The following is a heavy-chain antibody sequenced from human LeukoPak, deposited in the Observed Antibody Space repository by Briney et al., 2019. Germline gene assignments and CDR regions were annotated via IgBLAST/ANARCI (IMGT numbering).Heavy chain of an antibody. J-gene: IGHJ4*02. D-gene: IGHD3-22*01. CDR1: GFTFSSYR. Sequence: PGGSLSLSCAASGFTFSSYRMNWVRPAAGRGRAWVSYITTSNSTIYYSDSVKGRFTITRDNAKNSLYLQMNSMSAEDTAVYYCASDCYDSSGYFDYWGQGTLVTVSS. CDR3: ASDCYDSSGYFDY. V-gene: IGHV3-48*01. CDR2: ITTSNSTI.